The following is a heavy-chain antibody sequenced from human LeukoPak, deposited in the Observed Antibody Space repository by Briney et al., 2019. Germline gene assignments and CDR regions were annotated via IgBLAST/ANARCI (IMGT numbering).Heavy chain of an antibody. CDR3: AKVIFGGDYEDDY. V-gene: IGHV3-53*01. Sequence: PGGSLRLSCAASGFTVSSNYMSWVRQAPGKGLEWVSVIYSGGSTYYADSVKGRFTISRDNSKNTLYLQMNSLRAEDTAVYYCAKVIFGGDYEDDYWGQGTLVTVSS. J-gene: IGHJ4*02. D-gene: IGHD4-17*01. CDR2: IYSGGST. CDR1: GFTVSSNY.